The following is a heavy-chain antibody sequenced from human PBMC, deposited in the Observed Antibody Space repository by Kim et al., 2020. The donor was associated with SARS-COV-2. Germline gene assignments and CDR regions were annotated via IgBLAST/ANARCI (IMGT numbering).Heavy chain of an antibody. CDR1: GGSISSSSYY. CDR3: ARHGTAFTMVRGARFDP. CDR2: IYYSGST. Sequence: SETLSLTCTVSGGSISSSSYYWGWIRQPPGKGLEWIGSIYYSGSTYYNPSLKSRVTISVDTSKNQFSLKLSSVTAADTAVYYCARHGTAFTMVRGARFDPWGQGTLVTVSS. J-gene: IGHJ5*02. D-gene: IGHD3-10*01. V-gene: IGHV4-39*01.